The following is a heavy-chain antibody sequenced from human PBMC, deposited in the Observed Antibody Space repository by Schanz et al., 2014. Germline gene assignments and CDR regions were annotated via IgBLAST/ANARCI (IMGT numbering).Heavy chain of an antibody. J-gene: IGHJ6*02. D-gene: IGHD1-1*01. CDR2: ISSTGGST. CDR1: GFTFSSTP. Sequence: EEQLVESGGGLVQRGGSLRLSCAVSGFTFSSTPMTWVRQAPGKGLEWVSAISSTGGSTYYADSVKGRFTISRDNSKNTLSLLVNSLRGEDTATYYCAKAFRTTKYYGMDVWGQGTTVTVS. CDR3: AKAFRTTKYYGMDV. V-gene: IGHV3-23*04.